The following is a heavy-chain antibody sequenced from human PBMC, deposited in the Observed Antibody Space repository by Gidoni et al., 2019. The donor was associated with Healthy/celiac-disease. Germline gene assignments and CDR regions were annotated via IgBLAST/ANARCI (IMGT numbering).Heavy chain of an antibody. CDR3: ARTTSAVAGLNDY. J-gene: IGHJ4*02. CDR1: GGSLSSSSYY. Sequence: QLQLQESGPGLVKPSETLSLTCTVSGGSLSSSSYYWGWIRQPPGKGLEWIGSIYYSGSTYYNPSLKSRVTISVDTSKNQFSLKLSSVTAADTAVYYCARTTSAVAGLNDYWGQGTLVTVSS. V-gene: IGHV4-39*01. CDR2: IYYSGST. D-gene: IGHD6-19*01.